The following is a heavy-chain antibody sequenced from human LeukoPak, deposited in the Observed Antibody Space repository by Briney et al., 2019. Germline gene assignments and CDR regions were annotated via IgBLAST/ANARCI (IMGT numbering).Heavy chain of an antibody. D-gene: IGHD1-26*01. Sequence: GRSLRLSCAASGFTFSSYGMHWVRQAPGKGLEWVAVISYDGSNKYYADSVKGRFTISRDNSKNTLYLQMNSLRAEDTAVYYCAKLGYSGSYFVTYFDYWGRGTLVTVSS. CDR2: ISYDGSNK. CDR3: AKLGYSGSYFVTYFDY. V-gene: IGHV3-30*18. J-gene: IGHJ4*02. CDR1: GFTFSSYG.